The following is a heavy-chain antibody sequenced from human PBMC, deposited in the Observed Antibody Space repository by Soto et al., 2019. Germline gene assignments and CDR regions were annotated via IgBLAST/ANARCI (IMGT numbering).Heavy chain of an antibody. J-gene: IGHJ4*02. CDR2: INPTTGGT. D-gene: IGHD2-2*01. CDR1: GYTFPGNY. V-gene: IGHV1-2*02. CDR3: ARGYCSSSGCSHYFDY. Sequence: QVQLVQSGAEVKKPGASVKVSCKASGYTFPGNYVHWVRQAPGQGLEWMALINPTTGGTNYAQKFQGRVTISWDTSSSTAYMELSRLRSANTAIYYCARGYCSSSGCSHYFDYWGQVTLLTVAS.